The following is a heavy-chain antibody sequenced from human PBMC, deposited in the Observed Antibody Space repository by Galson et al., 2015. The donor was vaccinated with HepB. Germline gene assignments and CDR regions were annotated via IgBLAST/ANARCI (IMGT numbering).Heavy chain of an antibody. V-gene: IGHV3-11*01. Sequence: SLRLSCAASGFIFSDYYMSWIRQAPGKGLEWFSYISHSGGIIYYTDSVKGRFTISRDNAKNSLYLQTNSLRAEDTAVYYCARDSRGYYDSSGYYRFFDYWGQGTLVTVSS. D-gene: IGHD3-22*01. J-gene: IGHJ4*02. CDR2: ISHSGGII. CDR1: GFIFSDYY. CDR3: ARDSRGYYDSSGYYRFFDY.